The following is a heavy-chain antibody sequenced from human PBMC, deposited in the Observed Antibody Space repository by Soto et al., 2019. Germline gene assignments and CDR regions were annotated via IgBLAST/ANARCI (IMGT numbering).Heavy chain of an antibody. V-gene: IGHV3-33*01. CDR2: VWFDASEK. J-gene: IGHJ5*02. Sequence: QETLVESGGGVVQPGTSLTLSCAASGFTFGSCGMHWVRQAPGKRLEWVAIVWFDASEKYYADSVNGRFSISSDNSKNLVFLQMHCLRVEDTAVYYCARDFHDALDEGDHWFAPRAQGTLVTV. D-gene: IGHD2-21*02. CDR1: GFTFGSCG. CDR3: ARDFHDALDEGDHWFAP.